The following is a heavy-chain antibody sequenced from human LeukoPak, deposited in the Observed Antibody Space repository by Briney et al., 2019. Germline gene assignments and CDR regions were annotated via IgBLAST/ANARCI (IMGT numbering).Heavy chain of an antibody. CDR3: ARDRGKYYYGSGANYYYMDV. CDR2: IYTSRST. CDR1: GGSISSYY. V-gene: IGHV4-4*07. J-gene: IGHJ6*03. Sequence: SETLSLTCTVSGGSISSYYWSWIRQPAGKGLEWIGRIYTSRSTNYNPSLKSRVTMSVDTSKNQFSLKLSSVTAADTAVYYCARDRGKYYYGSGANYYYMDVWGKGTTVTVSS. D-gene: IGHD3-10*01.